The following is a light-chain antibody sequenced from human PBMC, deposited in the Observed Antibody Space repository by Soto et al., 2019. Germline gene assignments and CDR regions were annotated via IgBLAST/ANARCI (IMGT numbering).Light chain of an antibody. CDR1: QSVSSD. CDR3: HQYKNWPPYT. CDR2: GAS. J-gene: IGKJ2*01. V-gene: IGKV3-15*01. Sequence: EIVMTQSPGTLSESPGERATLSCRASQSVSSDLAWYQQKPGQAPRLLIYGASTRATGIPARFSGSGSGTEFTLTISSLQSEDFAVYFCHQYKNWPPYTFGQGTKLEIK.